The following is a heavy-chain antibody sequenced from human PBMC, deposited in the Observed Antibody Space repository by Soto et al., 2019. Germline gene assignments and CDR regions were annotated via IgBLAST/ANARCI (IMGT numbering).Heavy chain of an antibody. CDR1: GDTFTTYD. CDR3: SRRRAS. Sequence: GASVKCYCKTCGDTFTTYDIKWVRQATGRGIECIGWINPNSGNIGYAQRFQGRVTMTRDTAIRAAYMEVSRPRSDDTAGYYCSRRRASWG. CDR2: INPNSGNI. V-gene: IGHV1-8*01. J-gene: IGHJ6*01. D-gene: IGHD1-26*01.